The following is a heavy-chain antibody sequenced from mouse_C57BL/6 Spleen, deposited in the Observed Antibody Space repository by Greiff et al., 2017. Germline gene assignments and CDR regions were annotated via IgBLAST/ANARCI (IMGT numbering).Heavy chain of an antibody. Sequence: EVKLVESGGDLVKPGGSLKLSCAASGFTFSSYGMSWVRQTPDKRLEWVATISSGGSYTYYPDSVKGRFTISRDNAKNTLYLQMSSLKSENTAMDYGERQGGSSLYYFDYWGQGTTLTVSS. D-gene: IGHD1-1*01. CDR2: ISSGGSYT. V-gene: IGHV5-6*02. J-gene: IGHJ2*01. CDR3: ERQGGSSLYYFDY. CDR1: GFTFSSYG.